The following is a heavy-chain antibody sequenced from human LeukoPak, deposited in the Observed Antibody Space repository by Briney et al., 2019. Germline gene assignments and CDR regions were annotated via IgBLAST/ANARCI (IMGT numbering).Heavy chain of an antibody. CDR3: VRERGSIGTDLHF. D-gene: IGHD1-1*01. CDR2: ISSGSSYI. J-gene: IGHJ4*02. V-gene: IGHV3-21*01. CDR1: GFTFNSYN. Sequence: GGSLRLSCAASGFTFNSYNMNWVRQAPGKGLEWVSSISSGSSYIYYADSVKGRFTISRDNAKNSLYLQMNSLRAEDTAVYYCVRERGSIGTDLHFWGQGTLVTVSS.